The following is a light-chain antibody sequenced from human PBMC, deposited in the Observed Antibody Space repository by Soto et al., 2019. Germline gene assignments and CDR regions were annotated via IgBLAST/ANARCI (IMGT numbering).Light chain of an antibody. J-gene: IGLJ3*02. Sequence: QAVVSQPPSASGTPGQRVTISCSGSSSNIETNYVYWYQQLPGTAPKLLIYRNNQRPSGVPDRFSGSKSGTSAYLAISGLRSEDEADYYCAACDDSLSGDWVFGGGTQLTVL. CDR2: RNN. CDR3: AACDDSLSGDWV. V-gene: IGLV1-47*01. CDR1: SSNIETNY.